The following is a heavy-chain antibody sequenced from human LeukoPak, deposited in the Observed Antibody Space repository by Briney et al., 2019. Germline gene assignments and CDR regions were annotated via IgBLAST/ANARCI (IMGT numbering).Heavy chain of an antibody. CDR1: GFTFIDYD. D-gene: IGHD6-19*01. Sequence: GGSLRLSCAASGFTFIDYDMHWVRQVIGKGLEWVSAIGIRGDTHYSGSVKGRFTISRENAESSLYLQMTSLRAEDTAVYYCARGGIQVSGIDEFDYWGQGTLVTVSS. CDR2: IGIRGDT. V-gene: IGHV3-13*01. J-gene: IGHJ4*02. CDR3: ARGGIQVSGIDEFDY.